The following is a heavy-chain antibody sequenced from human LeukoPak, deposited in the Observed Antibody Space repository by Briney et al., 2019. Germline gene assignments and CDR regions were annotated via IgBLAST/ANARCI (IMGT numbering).Heavy chain of an antibody. V-gene: IGHV3-23*01. Sequence: GGSLRLSCAASGFTFSSYAMSWVRQAPGKGLEWVSAISGSGGSTYYADSVKGRFTISRDNAKKSLYLQMNSLRAEDTAVYYCARARGIAVAFDYWGQGTLVTVSS. D-gene: IGHD6-19*01. CDR1: GFTFSSYA. CDR2: ISGSGGST. J-gene: IGHJ4*02. CDR3: ARARGIAVAFDY.